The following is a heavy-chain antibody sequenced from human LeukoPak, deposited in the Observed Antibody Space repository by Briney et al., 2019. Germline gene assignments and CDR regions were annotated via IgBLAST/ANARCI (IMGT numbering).Heavy chain of an antibody. J-gene: IGHJ4*02. D-gene: IGHD3-16*01. CDR1: GFTVSSNY. CDR2: IYSGGST. V-gene: IGHV3-66*01. Sequence: PGGSLRLSCAASGFTVSSNYMSWVRQAPGKGLEWVSAIYSGGSTYYADSVKGRFTISRDNSKNTLYLQMNSLRAEDTAVYYCAREAVTWPYFDYWGQGTLVTVSS. CDR3: AREAVTWPYFDY.